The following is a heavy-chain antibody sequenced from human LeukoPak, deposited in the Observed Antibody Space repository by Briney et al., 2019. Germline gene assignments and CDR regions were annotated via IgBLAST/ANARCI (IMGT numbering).Heavy chain of an antibody. CDR1: GFTFSNAW. CDR3: AKVSLDYGSGIDY. J-gene: IGHJ4*02. CDR2: ISYDGSNK. V-gene: IGHV3-30*18. D-gene: IGHD3-10*01. Sequence: GGSLRLSCATSGFTFSNAWMNWVRQAPGKGLEWVAVISYDGSNKYYADSVKGRFTISRDNSKNTLYLQMNSLRAEDTAVYYCAKVSLDYGSGIDYWGQGTLVTVSS.